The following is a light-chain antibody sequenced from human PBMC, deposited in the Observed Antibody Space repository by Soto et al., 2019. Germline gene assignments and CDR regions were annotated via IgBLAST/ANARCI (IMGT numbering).Light chain of an antibody. J-gene: IGKJ5*01. V-gene: IGKV3-20*01. Sequence: EIVLTQSPGTLSLSPGERATLSCRASQSVSSSYLAWYQQKPGQAPRLLIYGASSRATGIPDRFSGSGSGTEFTLKISRVEPEDVGIYYCVQGTLFPQTFGQGTRLEIK. CDR3: VQGTLFPQT. CDR2: GAS. CDR1: QSVSSSY.